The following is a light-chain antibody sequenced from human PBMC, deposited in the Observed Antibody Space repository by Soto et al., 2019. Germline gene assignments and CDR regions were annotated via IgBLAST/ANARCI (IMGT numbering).Light chain of an antibody. Sequence: DIHMTQSPSTLAASIGDRVTITFRASQSISSWLAWYQQKPGKAPKLLIYKASTLQSGVPSRFSGSGSGTEFTLTISSLQPDDFATYYCQHYNSYSEAFGQGTKVDIK. CDR3: QHYNSYSEA. CDR1: QSISSW. CDR2: KAS. V-gene: IGKV1-5*03. J-gene: IGKJ1*01.